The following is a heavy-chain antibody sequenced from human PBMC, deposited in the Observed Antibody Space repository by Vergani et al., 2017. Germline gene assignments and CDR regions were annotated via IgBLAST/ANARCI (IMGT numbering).Heavy chain of an antibody. CDR2: ISYDGSNK. CDR3: ARGASGDYVSSFDY. Sequence: VQVLESGGGLVQPGGSLRLSCAASGFTFSSYAMHWVRQAPGKGLEWVAVISYDGSNKYYADSVKGRFTISRDNSKNTLYLQMNSLRAEDTAVYYCARGASGDYVSSFDYWGQGTLVTVSS. J-gene: IGHJ4*02. V-gene: IGHV3-30-3*01. CDR1: GFTFSSYA. D-gene: IGHD4-17*01.